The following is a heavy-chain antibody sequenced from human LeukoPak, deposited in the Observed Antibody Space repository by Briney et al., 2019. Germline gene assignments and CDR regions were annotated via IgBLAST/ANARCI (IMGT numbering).Heavy chain of an antibody. CDR3: ARGRDFWSNYFGFDP. V-gene: IGHV4-59*11. D-gene: IGHD3-3*01. Sequence: SETLSLTCNVSPGSMVDHYWSCIRQSPGKGLEWLGYISYSGSTKYNPSLRGRGTMSLDRSKNQFSLNLGSVTAADTAVYYCARGRDFWSNYFGFDPWGQGSLVTVSS. CDR2: ISYSGST. CDR1: PGSMVDHY. J-gene: IGHJ5*02.